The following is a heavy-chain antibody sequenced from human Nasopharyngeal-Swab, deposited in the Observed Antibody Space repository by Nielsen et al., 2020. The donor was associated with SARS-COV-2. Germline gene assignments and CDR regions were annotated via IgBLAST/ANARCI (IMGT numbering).Heavy chain of an antibody. Sequence: WVRQAPGQGLEWMGRINPNSGGTNYAQKFQGRVTMTRDTSISTAYMELSRLRSDDTAVYYCARWRDRSNLLLYYYGMDVWGQGTTVTVSS. V-gene: IGHV1-2*06. D-gene: IGHD6-13*01. CDR2: INPNSGGT. CDR3: ARWRDRSNLLLYYYGMDV. J-gene: IGHJ6*02.